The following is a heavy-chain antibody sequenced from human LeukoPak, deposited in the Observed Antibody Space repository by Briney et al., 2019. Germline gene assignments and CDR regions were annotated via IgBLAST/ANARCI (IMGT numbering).Heavy chain of an antibody. D-gene: IGHD3-10*01. Sequence: PSETLSLTCTVSGGSISSYYWSWIRQPPGKGLEWIGYIYYSGSTNYNPSLKSRVTISVDTSKNQFSLKLSSVTAADTAVYYCASTLRGVIFRYFDYWGQGTLVTVSS. CDR1: GGSISSYY. J-gene: IGHJ4*02. CDR3: ASTLRGVIFRYFDY. V-gene: IGHV4-59*08. CDR2: IYYSGST.